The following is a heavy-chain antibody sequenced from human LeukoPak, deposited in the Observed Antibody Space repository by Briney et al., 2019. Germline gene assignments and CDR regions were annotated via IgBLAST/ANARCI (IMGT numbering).Heavy chain of an antibody. CDR3: ARRGPAARPYYYYGMDV. CDR1: GYSFTSYW. Sequence: GESLQISCKGSGYSFTSYWIGWVRQMPGKGLEWMGIIYPGDSDTRYSPSFQGQVTISADKSISTAYLQWSSLKASDTAMYYCARRGPAARPYYYYGMDVWGQGTTVTVSS. D-gene: IGHD3-16*01. CDR2: IYPGDSDT. V-gene: IGHV5-51*01. J-gene: IGHJ6*02.